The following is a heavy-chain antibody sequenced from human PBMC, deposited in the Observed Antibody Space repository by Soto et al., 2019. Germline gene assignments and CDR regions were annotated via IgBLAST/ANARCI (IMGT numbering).Heavy chain of an antibody. V-gene: IGHV1-3*01. CDR2: INAGNGNT. CDR3: ARSGGGQKQQPPKYYYGMDV. CDR1: GYTFTSYA. J-gene: IGHJ6*02. Sequence: ASVKVSCKASGYTFTSYAMHWVRQAPGQRLEWMGWINAGNGNTKYSQKFQGRATITRDTSASTAYMELSSLRSEDTAVYYCARSGGGQKQQPPKYYYGMDVWGQGTTVTVSS. D-gene: IGHD6-13*01.